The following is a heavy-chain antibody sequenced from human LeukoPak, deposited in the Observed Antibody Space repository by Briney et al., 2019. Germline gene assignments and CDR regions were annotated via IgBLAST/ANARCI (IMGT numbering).Heavy chain of an antibody. V-gene: IGHV3-21*01. CDR1: GFTFSSYS. CDR2: ISSSSSYI. CDR3: ASWETVVVPAANAFDI. D-gene: IGHD2-2*01. J-gene: IGHJ3*02. Sequence: GGSLRLSCAASGFTFSSYSMNWVRQAPGKGLEWVSSISSSSSYIYYADSVKGRFTISRDNAKNSLYLQMNSLRAEDTAVYYCASWETVVVPAANAFDIWGQGTMVTVSS.